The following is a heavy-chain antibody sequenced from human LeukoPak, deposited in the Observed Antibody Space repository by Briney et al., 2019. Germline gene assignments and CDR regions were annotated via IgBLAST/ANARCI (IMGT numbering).Heavy chain of an antibody. J-gene: IGHJ4*02. V-gene: IGHV3-30-3*01. Sequence: PGGSLRLSCAASGFTFSSYAMHWVRQAPGKGLEWVAVISHDGSNKYYADSVKGRFTISRDNAKNSLYLQMNSLRAEDTAVYYCARSGGYPSSMITFGGVIGHFDYWGQGTLVTVSS. CDR2: ISHDGSNK. CDR3: ARSGGYPSSMITFGGVIGHFDY. CDR1: GFTFSSYA. D-gene: IGHD3-16*02.